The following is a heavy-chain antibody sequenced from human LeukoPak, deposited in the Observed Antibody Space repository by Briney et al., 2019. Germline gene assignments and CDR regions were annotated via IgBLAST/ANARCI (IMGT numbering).Heavy chain of an antibody. CDR2: IYYSGST. CDR3: ALYGSGSYNFDS. D-gene: IGHD3-10*01. CDR1: GASIRSGDYY. Sequence: PSGTLSLTCTVSGASIRSGDYYWSWIRQPPGKGLEWIGYIYYSGSTYYNPSLKSRVTISVDTSKNQFSLKLSSVTAADTAVYYCALYGSGSYNFDSWGQGTLVTVSS. J-gene: IGHJ4*02. V-gene: IGHV4-30-4*01.